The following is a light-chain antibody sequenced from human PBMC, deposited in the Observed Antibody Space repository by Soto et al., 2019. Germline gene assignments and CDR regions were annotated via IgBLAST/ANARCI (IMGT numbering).Light chain of an antibody. CDR1: QSISSY. CDR2: AAS. CDR3: QQYNSYSTWT. J-gene: IGKJ1*01. V-gene: IGKV1-39*01. Sequence: DIHMTQSPSSLSASVGDRVTITCRASQSISSYLNWYQERPGKAPNLLIFAASSLQSGVPSRFSGSGSGTDFTLTISSLQPDDFATYYCQQYNSYSTWTFGQGTKVDIK.